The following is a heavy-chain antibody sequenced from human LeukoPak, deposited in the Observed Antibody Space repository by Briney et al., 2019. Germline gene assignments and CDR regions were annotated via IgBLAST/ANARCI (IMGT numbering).Heavy chain of an antibody. CDR1: GYTFNDYY. D-gene: IGHD1-14*01. J-gene: IGHJ4*02. CDR2: INPNSGGT. CDR3: ARAEITGSCPPPDY. V-gene: IGHV1-2*02. Sequence: ASVKVSCKASGYTFNDYYMHRVRQAPGQGLEWMGWINPNSGGTNSAQKFQGRVAMTRDTSISTVYMELSRLRSDDTAVYYCARAEITGSCPPPDYWGQGTLVTVSS.